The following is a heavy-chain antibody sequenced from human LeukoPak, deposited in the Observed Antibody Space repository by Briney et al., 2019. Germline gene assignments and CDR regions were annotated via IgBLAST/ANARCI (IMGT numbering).Heavy chain of an antibody. CDR3: ARVDGRYYYYYGMDV. D-gene: IGHD1-26*01. J-gene: IGHJ6*02. CDR1: GFSFSSYW. CDR2: IKQDGSQT. Sequence: GGSLRLSCAASGFSFSSYWMNWVRQAPGKGLEWLANIKQDGSQTNYVDSVKGRFTISRDNAKKSLYLQMNSLRADDTAVYYCARVDGRYYYYYGMDVWGQGTTVTVSS. V-gene: IGHV3-7*01.